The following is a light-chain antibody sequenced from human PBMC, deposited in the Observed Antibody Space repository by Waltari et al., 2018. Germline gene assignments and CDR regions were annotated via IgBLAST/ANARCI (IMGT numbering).Light chain of an antibody. Sequence: QSALTQPRSVSGSPGQSVTISCTGTSSNVGTYNYVSWYQQLPGKAPKLRIADVFKRPSGVPDRFSGSKSGYTASLTISGLQAEDEADYYCCSYAGTYRWVFGGGTKVTVL. CDR1: SSNVGTYNY. J-gene: IGLJ3*02. V-gene: IGLV2-11*01. CDR3: CSYAGTYRWV. CDR2: DVF.